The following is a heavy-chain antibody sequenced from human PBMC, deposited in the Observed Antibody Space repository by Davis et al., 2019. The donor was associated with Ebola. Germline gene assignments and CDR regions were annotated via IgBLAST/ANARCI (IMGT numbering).Heavy chain of an antibody. CDR3: ARGYCSSTSCYDTFDY. Sequence: GGSLRLSCVASGFTLNNAWMSWVRQAPGKGLEWMANIKQDGSAKYYVDSVKGRFTISRDNAKNSLYLQMNSLRAEDTAVYYCARGYCSSTSCYDTFDYWGQGTLVTVSS. V-gene: IGHV3-7*04. CDR1: GFTLNNAW. D-gene: IGHD2-2*01. J-gene: IGHJ4*02. CDR2: IKQDGSAK.